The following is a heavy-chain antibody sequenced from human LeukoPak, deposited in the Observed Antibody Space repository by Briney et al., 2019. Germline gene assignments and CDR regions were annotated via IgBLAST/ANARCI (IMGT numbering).Heavy chain of an antibody. Sequence: ASVKVSCKASGYTFTSYGISWVRQAPGQGLEWMGWINTNTGNPTYAQGFTGRFVFSLDTSVSTASLQISSLKAEDTAVYYCARSYYYDSSGYYLFDYWGQGTLVTVSS. CDR3: ARSYYYDSSGYYLFDY. D-gene: IGHD3-22*01. J-gene: IGHJ4*02. V-gene: IGHV7-4-1*02. CDR1: GYTFTSYG. CDR2: INTNTGNP.